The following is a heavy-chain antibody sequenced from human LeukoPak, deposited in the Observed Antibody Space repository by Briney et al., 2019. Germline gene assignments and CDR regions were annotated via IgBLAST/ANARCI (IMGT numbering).Heavy chain of an antibody. V-gene: IGHV1-2*02. CDR1: GYTFTRYG. CDR3: ARGSGFDY. CDR2: INPNSGGT. J-gene: IGHJ4*02. Sequence: ASVKVSCKASGYTFTRYGISWVRQAPGQGLEWMGRINPNSGGTSFAQKFQGRVTMTRDTSISTAYMELTRLRYDDTAVYYCARGSGFDYWGQGTLVTVSS. D-gene: IGHD2-15*01.